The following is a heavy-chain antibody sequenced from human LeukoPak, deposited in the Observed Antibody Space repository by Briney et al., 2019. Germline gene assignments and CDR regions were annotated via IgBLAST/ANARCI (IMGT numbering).Heavy chain of an antibody. Sequence: GGSLRLSCAVSGLIFRSNWMHWVRQARGKGLVWVARLNLDGSTIGYADSVKGRFTISRDNAKSTLYLQMNSLRAEDTAVYYCARDTSMAGTGPHFDYWGQGTLVTVSS. J-gene: IGHJ4*02. CDR1: GLIFRSNW. D-gene: IGHD6-19*01. CDR3: ARDTSMAGTGPHFDY. CDR2: LNLDGSTI. V-gene: IGHV3-74*01.